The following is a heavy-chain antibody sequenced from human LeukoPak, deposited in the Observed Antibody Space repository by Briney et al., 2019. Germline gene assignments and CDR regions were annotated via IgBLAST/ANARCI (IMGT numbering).Heavy chain of an antibody. Sequence: PGGSLRLSCAASGFTFSSYSMNWVRQAPGKGLEWVSYISSSSSTIYYADPVKGRFTISRDNAKNSLYLQMNSLRAEATAVYYCAKDGGSDPDSFDIWGQGTMVTVSS. V-gene: IGHV3-48*01. CDR2: ISSSSSTI. CDR3: AKDGGSDPDSFDI. D-gene: IGHD2-15*01. CDR1: GFTFSSYS. J-gene: IGHJ3*02.